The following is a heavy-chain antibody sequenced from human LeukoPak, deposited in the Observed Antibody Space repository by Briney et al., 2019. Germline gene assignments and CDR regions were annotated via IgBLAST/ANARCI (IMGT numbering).Heavy chain of an antibody. V-gene: IGHV3-30-3*01. CDR2: ISYDGSNK. D-gene: IGHD1-26*01. Sequence: GGSLRLSCAASGFTFSSYAMHWVRQAPGKGLEWVAVISYDGSNKYYADSVKGRFTISRDNSKNTLYLQMNSLRAEDTAVYYCAREGELNYFAYWGQGTLVTVSS. CDR1: GFTFSSYA. J-gene: IGHJ4*02. CDR3: AREGELNYFAY.